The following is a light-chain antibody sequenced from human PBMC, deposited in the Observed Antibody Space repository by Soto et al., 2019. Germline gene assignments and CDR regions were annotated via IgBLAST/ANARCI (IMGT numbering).Light chain of an antibody. Sequence: DIQMTQSPSTLPASVGDRFTITCRASQSISNWLAWYQQKPGTAPKVLIYHASNLESGVPSRLSGSGSGTEFTLAISRLQPDDFATHSFQQYTSYSFGQGNKVGIK. CDR3: QQYTSYS. CDR2: HAS. CDR1: QSISNW. J-gene: IGKJ1*01. V-gene: IGKV1-5*01.